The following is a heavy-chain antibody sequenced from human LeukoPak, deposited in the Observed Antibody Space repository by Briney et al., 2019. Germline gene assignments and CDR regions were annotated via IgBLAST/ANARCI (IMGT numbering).Heavy chain of an antibody. V-gene: IGHV1-24*01. J-gene: IGHJ4*02. CDR2: FDPEDGET. Sequence: GASVTVSCKVSGYTLTELSMHWVRQAPGKGLEWMGGFDPEDGETIYAQKFQGRVTMTEDTSTDTAYMELSSLRSEDTAVYYCATLGNNHYYHSNTRGSSDYWGQGTLVTVSS. CDR3: ATLGNNHYYHSNTRGSSDY. CDR1: GYTLTELS. D-gene: IGHD3-22*01.